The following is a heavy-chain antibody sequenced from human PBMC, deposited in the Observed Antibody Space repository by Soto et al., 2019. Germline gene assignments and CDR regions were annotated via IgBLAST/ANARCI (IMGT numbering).Heavy chain of an antibody. CDR2: ISGSGGST. CDR1: GFTFSSYA. V-gene: IGHV3-23*01. D-gene: IGHD3-3*01. CDR3: ASGPYDFWSGPENWFDP. J-gene: IGHJ5*02. Sequence: GSLRLSCAASGFTFSSYAMSWVRQAPGKGLEWVSAISGSGGSTYYADSVKGRFTISRDNSKNTLYLQMNSLRAEDTAVYYCASGPYDFWSGPENWFDPWGQGTLVTVSS.